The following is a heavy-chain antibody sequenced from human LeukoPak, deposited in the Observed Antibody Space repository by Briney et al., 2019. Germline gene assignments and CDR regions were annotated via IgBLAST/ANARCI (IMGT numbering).Heavy chain of an antibody. CDR3: AGDGSDGSGSYY. J-gene: IGHJ4*02. D-gene: IGHD3-10*01. V-gene: IGHV3-11*06. CDR1: GFTFSDYY. Sequence: GGPLRLSCAASGFTFSDYYMSWIRQAPGKGLEWVSYISSSSSYTNYADSVKGRFTISRDNAKNSLYLQMNSLRAEDTAVYYCAGDGSDGSGSYYWGQGTLVTVSS. CDR2: ISSSSSYT.